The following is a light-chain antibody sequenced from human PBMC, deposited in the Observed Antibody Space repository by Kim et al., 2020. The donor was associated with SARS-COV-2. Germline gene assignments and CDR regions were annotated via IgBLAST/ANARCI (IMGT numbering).Light chain of an antibody. Sequence: SPGDSATLSCRASQTVSTSYLAWYQQKPGQAPRLLINDASRRATGIPDRFSGSGSGTDFTLTISRLEPEDFAVYYCQQYASSPTTFGGGTKVDIK. CDR1: QTVSTSY. V-gene: IGKV3-20*01. J-gene: IGKJ4*01. CDR2: DAS. CDR3: QQYASSPTT.